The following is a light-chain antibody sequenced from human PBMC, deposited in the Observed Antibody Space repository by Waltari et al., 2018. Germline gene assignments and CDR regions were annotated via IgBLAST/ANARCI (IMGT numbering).Light chain of an antibody. CDR1: SSDVGDYNY. CDR3: CSYADSSTYV. J-gene: IGLJ1*01. V-gene: IGLV2-11*01. CDR2: EFY. Sequence: QSALTQPRSVSGSPGQSVTISCTGTSSDVGDYNYVSWYQQHPGKAPKVMIYEFYKRTSWVPDRFSGSKSGNTASLTISGLQAEDEADYYCCSYADSSTYVFGTGTQVTVL.